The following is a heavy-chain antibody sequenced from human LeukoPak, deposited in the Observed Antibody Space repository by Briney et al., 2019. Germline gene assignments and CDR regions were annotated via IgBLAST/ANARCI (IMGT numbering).Heavy chain of an antibody. V-gene: IGHV4-34*01. CDR2: INHSGIT. CDR1: GGSFSGYY. CDR3: ARGLNYYGSGSPWFDP. Sequence: PSETLSLTCDVSGGSFSGYYWTWIRQPPGKGLEWIGEINHSGITNYNPSLKSRVTISLDTSKNQFSLRLTSVTAADTAVYYCARGLNYYGSGSPWFDPWGQGTLVTVSS. J-gene: IGHJ5*02. D-gene: IGHD3-10*01.